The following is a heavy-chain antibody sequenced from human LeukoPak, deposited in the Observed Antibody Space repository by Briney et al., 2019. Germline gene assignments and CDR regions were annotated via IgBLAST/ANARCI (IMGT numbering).Heavy chain of an antibody. Sequence: GGSLRLSCAASGFTFSSYWMHWVRQAPGKGLVWVSRINSDGSSTTYADSVKGRFTISRDNAKKSLYLQMNSPRADDTAVYFCSRDGNYVFDSWGQGTLVTVSS. CDR2: INSDGSST. CDR3: SRDGNYVFDS. J-gene: IGHJ4*02. D-gene: IGHD4-11*01. V-gene: IGHV3-74*01. CDR1: GFTFSSYW.